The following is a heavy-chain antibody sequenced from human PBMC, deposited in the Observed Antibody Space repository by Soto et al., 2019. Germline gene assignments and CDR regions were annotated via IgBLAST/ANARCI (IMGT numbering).Heavy chain of an antibody. CDR1: GFTFSSYG. CDR2: ISYDGSNK. D-gene: IGHD3-10*01. J-gene: IGHJ4*02. CDR3: APWFGAFDY. Sequence: GGSLRLSCAASGFTFSSYGTHWVRQAPGKGLEWVAVISYDGSNKYYAESVKGRFNISRDNSKNTLYLQMNSLKAEDTAVYYCAPWFGAFDYWGQGTLVTVSS. V-gene: IGHV3-30*03.